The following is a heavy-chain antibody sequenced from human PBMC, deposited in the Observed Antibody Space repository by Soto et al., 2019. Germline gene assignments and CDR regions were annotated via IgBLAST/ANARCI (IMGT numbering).Heavy chain of an antibody. V-gene: IGHV2-5*01. CDR3: ARPIVVVVAAATTFDY. CDR2: IYWNDDK. D-gene: IGHD2-15*01. CDR1: GFSLSTSGVG. J-gene: IGHJ4*02. Sequence: QITLKESGPTLVKPTQTLTLTCTFSGFSLSTSGVGVGWIRQPPGKALEWLALIYWNDDKRYSPSLKSRLTITKDTSKNQVVLTMTNMDPGDTATYYCARPIVVVVAAATTFDYWGQGTLVTVSS.